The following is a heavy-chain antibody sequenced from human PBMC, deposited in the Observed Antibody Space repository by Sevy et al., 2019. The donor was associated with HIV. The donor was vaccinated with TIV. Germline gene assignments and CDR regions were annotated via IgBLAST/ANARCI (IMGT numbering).Heavy chain of an antibody. J-gene: IGHJ4*02. CDR3: ASDGPGVVWGSYRFHYFDY. Sequence: GGSLRLSCAASGFTFSSYAMHWVRQAPGKGLEWVAVISYDGSNKYYADSVKGRFTISRDNSKNTLYLQMNSLRAEDTAVYYCASDGPGVVWGSYRFHYFDYWGQGTLVTVSS. V-gene: IGHV3-30-3*01. CDR1: GFTFSSYA. D-gene: IGHD3-16*02. CDR2: ISYDGSNK.